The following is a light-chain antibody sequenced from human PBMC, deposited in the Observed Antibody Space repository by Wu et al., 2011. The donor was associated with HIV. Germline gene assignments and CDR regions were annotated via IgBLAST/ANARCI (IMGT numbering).Light chain of an antibody. J-gene: IGKJ1*01. V-gene: IGKV3-20*01. CDR1: QSVSSSY. CDR3: QQYGNSPWT. CDR2: NAS. Sequence: EIVLTQSPGTLSLSPGERAILSCRASQSVSSSYLAWYQQKPGQAPSLLIYNASNRATGIPARFSGSGSGTDFTLTISRLEPEDFVVYYCQQYGNSPWTFGQGTKVDVK.